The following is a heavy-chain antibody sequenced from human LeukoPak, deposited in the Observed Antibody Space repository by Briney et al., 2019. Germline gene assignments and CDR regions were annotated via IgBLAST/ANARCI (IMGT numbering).Heavy chain of an antibody. D-gene: IGHD7-27*01. J-gene: IGHJ4*02. V-gene: IGHV4-34*01. CDR1: GGSFSGYY. Sequence: SETLSLTCAVYGGSFSGYYWSWIRQPPGKGLEWIGEINHSGSTNYNPSLKSRVTISVDTSKNQFSLKLSSVTAADTAVYYCARGWGRSYWGQGTLVTVSS. CDR2: INHSGST. CDR3: ARGWGRSY.